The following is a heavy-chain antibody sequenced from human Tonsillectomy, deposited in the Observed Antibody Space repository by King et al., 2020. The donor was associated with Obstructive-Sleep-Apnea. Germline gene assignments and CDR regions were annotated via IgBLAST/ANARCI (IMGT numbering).Heavy chain of an antibody. CDR3: AKSIITMIRGVIIEGYYFEY. CDR1: GFTFSSYA. Sequence: VQLVESGGGLVQPGGSLRLSCAVSGFTFSSYAMSWVRQAPGKGLEWVSGVCGRGDITHYADSVKGRFTISSDNSKNTLYLKMNSLRAEDTAGYYCAKSIITMIRGVIIEGYYFEYWGQGTLVTVSS. J-gene: IGHJ4*02. V-gene: IGHV3-23*04. D-gene: IGHD3-10*01. CDR2: VCGRGDIT.